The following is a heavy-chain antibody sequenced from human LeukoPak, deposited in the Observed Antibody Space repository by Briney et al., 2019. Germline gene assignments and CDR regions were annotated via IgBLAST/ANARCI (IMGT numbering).Heavy chain of an antibody. J-gene: IGHJ4*03. Sequence: WASVKVSCKASGYTVTSYGISWVRQAPGQGLEWMGWISAYNGNTNYAQKVQGRVTMTTDTSTSTAYMELRSLTSDDTAVYYCARHPGYCSSTNCYFDYWGQGTLVTVSS. CDR1: GYTVTSYG. CDR3: ARHPGYCSSTNCYFDY. CDR2: ISAYNGNT. V-gene: IGHV1-18*01. D-gene: IGHD2-2*01.